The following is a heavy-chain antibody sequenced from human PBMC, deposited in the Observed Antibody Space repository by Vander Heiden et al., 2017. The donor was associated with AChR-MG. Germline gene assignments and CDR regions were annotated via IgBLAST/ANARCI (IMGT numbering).Heavy chain of an antibody. V-gene: IGHV3-7*03. CDR2: IRQDGSEK. J-gene: IGHJ4*02. CDR3: ARVGYSSGWYHYYFDY. D-gene: IGHD6-19*01. Sequence: EVQLVESGGGLVQPGGSLSLPCAASGCTFTSYWMSWVRPAPGKGLEWVANIRQDGSEKYYVDAVKGRFTISRDNAKNSLYLQMNSLRAEDTAVYYCARVGYSSGWYHYYFDYWGQGTLVTVSS. CDR1: GCTFTSYW.